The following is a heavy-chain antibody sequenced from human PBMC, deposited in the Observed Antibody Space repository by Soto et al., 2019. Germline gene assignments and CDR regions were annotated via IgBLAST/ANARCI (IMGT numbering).Heavy chain of an antibody. Sequence: QVQLVQSGAEVQKPGSSGNVSCKASGCTFSSYEISWVRQAPGQGLEWMGGFIPIFGTANYAQTFQGRITITADETTSTDYMELSSMRSEDTAVYYCARGRPNSGILRGAFDYWGQGTLVTVSS. J-gene: IGHJ4*02. V-gene: IGHV1-69*01. D-gene: IGHD1-26*01. CDR2: FIPIFGTA. CDR3: ARGRPNSGILRGAFDY. CDR1: GCTFSSYE.